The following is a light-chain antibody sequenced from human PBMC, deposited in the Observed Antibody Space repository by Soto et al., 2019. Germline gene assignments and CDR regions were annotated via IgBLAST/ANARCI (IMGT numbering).Light chain of an antibody. Sequence: NFMLTQPHSVSESPGKTVTISCTRSSGSIAHNYVQWYQQRPGSAPTTVIYENNQRPSGVPDRFSGSIDSSSNSASLTISGLRTEDEADYYYHSYDTSNPAWVFGGGTKVTVL. CDR3: HSYDTSNPAWV. CDR1: SGSIAHNY. V-gene: IGLV6-57*04. CDR2: ENN. J-gene: IGLJ3*02.